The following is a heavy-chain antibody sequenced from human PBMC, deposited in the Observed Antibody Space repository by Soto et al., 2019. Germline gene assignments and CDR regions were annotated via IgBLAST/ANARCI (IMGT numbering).Heavy chain of an antibody. D-gene: IGHD3-10*01. J-gene: IGHJ4*02. Sequence: QVQLVQSGAEVKKPGASVKVSCKASGYTFTGCYMHWVRQAPGQGLEWMGWINPNSGGTNYAQKFQGWVTMTRDTSISTAYMELSRLRSDDTAVYYCAREVRDYGSGSYSKTFDYWGQGTLVTVSS. CDR3: AREVRDYGSGSYSKTFDY. V-gene: IGHV1-2*04. CDR2: INPNSGGT. CDR1: GYTFTGCY.